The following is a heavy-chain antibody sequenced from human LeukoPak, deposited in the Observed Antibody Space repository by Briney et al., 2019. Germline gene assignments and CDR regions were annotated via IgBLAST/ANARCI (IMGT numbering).Heavy chain of an antibody. CDR1: GASISSYY. J-gene: IGHJ5*02. CDR2: IYYSGST. Sequence: PSETLSLTCTVSGASISSYYWSWIRQPPGKGLEWIAYIYYSGSTNYNPSLKSRVTISVDTSKNQFSLNLSSVTAADTAVYFCASSGTTRNWFDPWGQGTLVTVSS. V-gene: IGHV4-59*01. D-gene: IGHD1-1*01. CDR3: ASSGTTRNWFDP.